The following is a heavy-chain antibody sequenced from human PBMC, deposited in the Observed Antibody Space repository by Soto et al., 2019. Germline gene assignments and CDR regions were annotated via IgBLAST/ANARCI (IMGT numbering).Heavy chain of an antibody. J-gene: IGHJ3*01. V-gene: IGHV3-21*01. CDR3: ARSPVGDAFNV. CDR1: GFTFSSYG. CDR2: ISSGSDYI. Sequence: EVQLVESGGGLVKPGGSLRLSCAASGFTFSSYGMNWVRQAPGKGLEWVSSISSGSDYIFYADSVKGRFTISRDNAKNSLFPQMNSLTAEDTAVYYCARSPVGDAFNVWGQGTVVTVSS.